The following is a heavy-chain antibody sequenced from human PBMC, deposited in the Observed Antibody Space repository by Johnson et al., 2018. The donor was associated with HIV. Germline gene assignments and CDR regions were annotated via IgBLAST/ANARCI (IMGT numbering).Heavy chain of an antibody. Sequence: QVQLVESGGGVVQPGGSLRLSCAASGFTFSTYGMHWVRQAPGKGLEWVAVISYDGSNRYYTDSVKGRFTISRDNSKNTLYLQMNSLRAEDTAVYYCAKAPSPRGAFDIWGQGTMVTVSS. CDR3: AKAPSPRGAFDI. J-gene: IGHJ3*02. V-gene: IGHV3-30*19. CDR1: GFTFSTYG. CDR2: ISYDGSNR.